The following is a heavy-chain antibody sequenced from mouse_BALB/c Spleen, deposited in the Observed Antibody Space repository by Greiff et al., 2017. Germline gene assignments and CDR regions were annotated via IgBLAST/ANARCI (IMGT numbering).Heavy chain of an antibody. Sequence: EVNLVESGGGLVQPGGSRKLSCAASGFTFSSFGMHWVRQAPEKGLEWVAYISSGSSTIYYADTVKGRFTISRDNPKNTLFLQMTSLRSEDTAMYYCARRMIHAMDYWGQGTSVTVSS. J-gene: IGHJ4*01. V-gene: IGHV5-17*02. CDR1: GFTFSSFG. CDR2: ISSGSSTI. D-gene: IGHD2-4*01. CDR3: ARRMIHAMDY.